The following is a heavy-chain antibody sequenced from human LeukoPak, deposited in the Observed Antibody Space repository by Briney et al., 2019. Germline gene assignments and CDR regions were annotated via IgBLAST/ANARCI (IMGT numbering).Heavy chain of an antibody. CDR2: IYSDGRST. CDR3: ARDSAYGFAY. Sequence: PGGSLRLSCAASGFTFSSYWMHWVRQAPGKGLVWVSLIYSDGRSTTYADSVKGRFTISRDNAKNTLHLQMNSLRAEDSAVYYCARDSAYGFAYWGQGTLVTVSS. J-gene: IGHJ4*02. CDR1: GFTFSSYW. V-gene: IGHV3-74*01. D-gene: IGHD5-12*01.